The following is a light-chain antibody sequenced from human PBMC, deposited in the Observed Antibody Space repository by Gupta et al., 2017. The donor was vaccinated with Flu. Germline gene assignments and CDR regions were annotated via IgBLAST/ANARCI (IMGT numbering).Light chain of an antibody. Sequence: NFMLTQPHSVSESPGKTVTISCTRSSGSISTNYVQWNQQRPGSSPTTVIYEDNQRPSGVPDRFSGSIDSSSNSASLTISGLKTEDEADYFCQSYDSFNRYVVFGGGTKLTVL. CDR3: QSYDSFNRYVV. J-gene: IGLJ2*01. CDR2: EDN. CDR1: SGSISTNY. V-gene: IGLV6-57*01.